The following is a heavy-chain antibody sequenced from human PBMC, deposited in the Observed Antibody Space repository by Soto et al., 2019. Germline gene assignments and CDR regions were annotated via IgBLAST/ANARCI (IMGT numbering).Heavy chain of an antibody. Sequence: LSLTCTVSGGSISSGGYYWSWIRQHPGKGLEWVAVISYDGSNKYYADSVKGRFTISRDNSKNTLYLQMNSLRAEDTAVYYCARDGEWELTDYYYYGMDVWGQGTTVTVSS. D-gene: IGHD1-26*01. CDR2: ISYDGSNK. J-gene: IGHJ6*02. CDR1: GGSISSGG. CDR3: ARDGEWELTDYYYYGMDV. V-gene: IGHV3-30-3*01.